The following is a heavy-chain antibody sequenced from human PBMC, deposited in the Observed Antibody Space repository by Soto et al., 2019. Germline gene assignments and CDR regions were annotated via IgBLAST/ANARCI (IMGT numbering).Heavy chain of an antibody. V-gene: IGHV3-33*01. Sequence: QVQLVESGGGVVQPGRSLRLSCAASGFTFSSYGMHWVRQAPGKGLEWVAVIWYDGSNKYYADSVKGRFTISRDNSKNTLYLQMNSLRAEDTAVYYCAREPSLYYMDVWGKGTTVTVSS. CDR3: AREPSLYYMDV. CDR2: IWYDGSNK. CDR1: GFTFSSYG. J-gene: IGHJ6*03.